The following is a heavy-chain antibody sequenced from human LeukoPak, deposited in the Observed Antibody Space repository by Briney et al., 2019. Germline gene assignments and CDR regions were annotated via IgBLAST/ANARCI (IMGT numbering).Heavy chain of an antibody. J-gene: IGHJ6*02. D-gene: IGHD6-13*01. CDR1: GGSLSSGGYY. V-gene: IGHV4-30-2*01. CDR3: ARIIAAAGYYYYGMDV. Sequence: SETLSLTCTVSGGSLSSGGYYWSWIRQPPGKGLEWIGYIYHSGSTYYNPSLKSRVTISVDRSKNQFSLKLSSVTAADTAVYYCARIIAAAGYYYYGMDVWGQGTTVTVSS. CDR2: IYHSGST.